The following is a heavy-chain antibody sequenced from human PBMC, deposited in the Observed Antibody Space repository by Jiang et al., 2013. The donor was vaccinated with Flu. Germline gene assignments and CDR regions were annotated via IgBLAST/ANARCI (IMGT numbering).Heavy chain of an antibody. D-gene: IGHD3-22*01. J-gene: IGHJ4*02. V-gene: IGHV4-39*07. Sequence: GSGLVKPSETLSLTCTVSGGSISSSSYYWGWIRQPPGKGLEWIGSIYYSGSTYYNPSLKSRVTISVDTSKNQFSLKLSSVTAADTAVYYCARDLTGVVVMGYWGQGTLVTVSS. CDR2: IYYSGST. CDR3: ARDLTGVVVMGY. CDR1: GGSISSSSYY.